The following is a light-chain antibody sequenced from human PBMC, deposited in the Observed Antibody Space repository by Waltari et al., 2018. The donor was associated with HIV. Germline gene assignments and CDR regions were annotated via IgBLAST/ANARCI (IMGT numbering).Light chain of an antibody. CDR3: QQYYSTPRT. CDR1: QSISHNSDKRKY. J-gene: IGKJ1*01. V-gene: IGKV4-1*01. Sequence: DIVMTQSPDFLAASLGERATINCQSSQSISHNSDKRKYLAWYQQKRGQPAKLLIFGGFVRAPGVPDRFSGSGSGTYFTLSISSLQAEDVAVYYCQQYYSTPRTFGQGTKVEIK. CDR2: GGF.